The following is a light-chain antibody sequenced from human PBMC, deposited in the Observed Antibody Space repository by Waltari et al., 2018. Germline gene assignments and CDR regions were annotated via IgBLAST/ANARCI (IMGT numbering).Light chain of an antibody. CDR1: SSHIGSYNY. CDR2: DVA. Sequence: QSALTQPASVSGSPGQPITIPCTGTSSHIGSYNYVSWYQQHPGKARKLIIFDVANRRSGGSNRFSCSKAGNPASLTIYRVHAEDESDYFCSSYLDTTTLERFGGGTSLTVL. V-gene: IGLV2-14*03. CDR3: SSYLDTTTLER. J-gene: IGLJ2*01.